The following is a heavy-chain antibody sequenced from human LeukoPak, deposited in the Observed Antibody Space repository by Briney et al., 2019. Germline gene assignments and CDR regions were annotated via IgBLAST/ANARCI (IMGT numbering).Heavy chain of an antibody. Sequence: GGSLRLSCAASGFTVSSNYMSWVRQAPGKGLEWVSVIYSGGSTYYADSVKGRFTISRDNSNHTLYLLMNSLRAEDTAVYCSGNPFSSSWKDCWGQGTLVTVPS. V-gene: IGHV3-53*01. CDR1: GFTVSSNY. D-gene: IGHD6-13*01. CDR3: GNPFSSSWKDC. J-gene: IGHJ4*02. CDR2: IYSGGST.